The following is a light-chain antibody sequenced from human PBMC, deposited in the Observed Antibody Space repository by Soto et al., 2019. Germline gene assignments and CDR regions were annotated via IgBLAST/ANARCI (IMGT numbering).Light chain of an antibody. CDR1: RSVDDDF. CDR3: QQYGGSPLT. CDR2: GAS. J-gene: IGKJ5*01. V-gene: IGKV3-20*01. Sequence: EIVLTQSPGTLSLSSGERATLSCRANRSVDDDFLAWYQRRPGQAPRLLIYGASTRASGIPQRFSGGGSGTDFTLTISRLEPEDFAVYYCQQYGGSPLTFGQGTRLEIK.